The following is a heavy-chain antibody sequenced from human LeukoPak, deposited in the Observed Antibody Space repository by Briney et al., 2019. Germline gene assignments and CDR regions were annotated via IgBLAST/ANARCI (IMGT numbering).Heavy chain of an antibody. CDR1: GGSISSHF. J-gene: IGHJ4*02. V-gene: IGHV4-59*11. CDR2: IYYSGST. CDR3: ARFEGVATFDY. D-gene: IGHD5-12*01. Sequence: SETLSLTCTISGGSISSHFWSWIGQPPGKGLEWIGYIYYSGSTNYNPSLESRVTISVDTSKNQFSLKLSSVTAADTAVYYCARFEGVATFDYWGQGTLVTVSS.